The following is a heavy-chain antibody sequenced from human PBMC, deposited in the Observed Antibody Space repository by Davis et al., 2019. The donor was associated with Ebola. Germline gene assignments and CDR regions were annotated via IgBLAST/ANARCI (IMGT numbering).Heavy chain of an antibody. Sequence: PGGSLRLSCAASGFTFSTYSMNWVRHAPGKGMEWVSYISSSSSTIYYADSVKGRFTISRDNAKNSLDLQMNSLRDEDTAVYYCARGDRIDDYFEYWGQGALVTVSS. V-gene: IGHV3-48*02. CDR2: ISSSSSTI. J-gene: IGHJ4*02. CDR1: GFTFSTYS. CDR3: ARGDRIDDYFEY.